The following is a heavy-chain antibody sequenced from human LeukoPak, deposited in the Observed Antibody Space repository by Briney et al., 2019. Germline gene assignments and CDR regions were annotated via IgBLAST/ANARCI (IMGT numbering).Heavy chain of an antibody. CDR2: ISGSSRYI. Sequence: GGSLRLSCAASGIPFSNYTLTWVRQAPGKGLVWISSISGSSRYIHYSDSVRGRFSISRDNAKNSVYLQMDSLTADDTAVYYCARVNSALVVSSEGSWAGSLGFDHWGQGILVIVSS. D-gene: IGHD3-22*01. V-gene: IGHV3-21*06. J-gene: IGHJ4*02. CDR3: ARVNSALVVSSEGSWAGSLGFDH. CDR1: GIPFSNYT.